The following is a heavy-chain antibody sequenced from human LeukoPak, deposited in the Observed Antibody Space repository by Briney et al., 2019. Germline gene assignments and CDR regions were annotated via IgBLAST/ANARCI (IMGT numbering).Heavy chain of an antibody. CDR2: ISGSGGST. CDR1: GFTFSSYA. V-gene: IGHV3-23*01. D-gene: IGHD5-12*01. Sequence: PGESLRLSCAASGFTFSSYAMSWVRQAPGKGLEWVSAISGSGGSTYYADSVKGRFTISRDNSKNTLYLQMNSLRAEDTAVYYCAKGGFSGFGGYDWVDNWGQGTLVTVSS. J-gene: IGHJ4*02. CDR3: AKGGFSGFGGYDWVDN.